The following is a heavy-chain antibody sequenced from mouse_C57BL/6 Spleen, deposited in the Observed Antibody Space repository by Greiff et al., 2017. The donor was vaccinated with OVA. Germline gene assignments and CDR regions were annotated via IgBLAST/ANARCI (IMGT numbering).Heavy chain of an antibody. D-gene: IGHD2-5*01. Sequence: QVQLQQPGAELVKPGASVQLSCKASGYTFTSYWMQWVKQRPGQGLAWIGEIDPSDSYTNYNQKFTGKATLTGDTSSSTAYMQLSSLTSEDSAVYYCARYYSNLYWYFDVWGTGTTVTVSS. V-gene: IGHV1-50*01. CDR2: IDPSDSYT. CDR3: ARYYSNLYWYFDV. J-gene: IGHJ1*03. CDR1: GYTFTSYW.